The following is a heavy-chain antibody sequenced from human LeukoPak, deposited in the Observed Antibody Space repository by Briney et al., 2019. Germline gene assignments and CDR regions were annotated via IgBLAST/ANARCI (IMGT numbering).Heavy chain of an antibody. D-gene: IGHD2-8*02. J-gene: IGHJ5*02. CDR2: IYYSGST. Sequence: PSETLSLTCTVSGGSISSYYWGWLRQPPGKGLEWIGSIYYSGSTYYNPSLKSRVTISVDTSKNQFSLKLSSVTAADTAVYYCARHLTWYNWFDPWGQGTLVTVSS. V-gene: IGHV4-39*01. CDR1: GGSISSYY. CDR3: ARHLTWYNWFDP.